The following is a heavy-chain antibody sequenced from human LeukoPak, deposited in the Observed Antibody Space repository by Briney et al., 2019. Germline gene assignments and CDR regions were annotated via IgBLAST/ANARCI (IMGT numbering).Heavy chain of an antibody. CDR3: ARGNHYYDSSGYYRAPYNWFDP. D-gene: IGHD3-22*01. J-gene: IGHJ5*02. CDR2: IYHSGST. Sequence: PSESLSLTCAASGYSISSGYYWGWIRQPPGKGLEWIGSIYHSGSTYYNPSLKSRVTISVDTSKNQFSLKLSSVTAADTAVYYCARGNHYYDSSGYYRAPYNWFDPWGQGTLVTVSS. CDR1: GYSISSGYY. V-gene: IGHV4-38-2*01.